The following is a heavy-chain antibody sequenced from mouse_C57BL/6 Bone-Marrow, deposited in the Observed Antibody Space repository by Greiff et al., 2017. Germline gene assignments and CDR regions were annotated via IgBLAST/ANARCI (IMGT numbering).Heavy chain of an antibody. CDR2: IYPGSGST. V-gene: IGHV1-55*01. D-gene: IGHD1-1*01. CDR1: GYTFTSYW. CDR3: ERRITTVRDY. J-gene: IGHJ2*01. Sequence: VKLQQPGAELVKPGASVKMSCKASGYTFTSYWMTWVKQRPGQGLEWIGDIYPGSGSTNYNEKFKSKATLTVATSSSTAYMQLSSLTSEDSAGYYCERRITTVRDYWGQGTTLTVSS.